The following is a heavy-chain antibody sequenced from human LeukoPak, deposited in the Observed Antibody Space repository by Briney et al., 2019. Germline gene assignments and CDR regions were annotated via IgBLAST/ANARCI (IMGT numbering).Heavy chain of an antibody. CDR3: ARRGYCSSTSCYGSWFDP. J-gene: IGHJ5*02. CDR2: IKQDGSEK. CDR1: GFTFSSYW. V-gene: IGHV3-7*03. Sequence: SGGSLRLSCAASGFTFSSYWMSWVRQAPGKGLEWVANIKQDGSEKYHVDSVKGRFTISRDNAKNSLYLQMNSLRAEDTAVYYCARRGYCSSTSCYGSWFDPWGQGTLVTVSS. D-gene: IGHD2-2*01.